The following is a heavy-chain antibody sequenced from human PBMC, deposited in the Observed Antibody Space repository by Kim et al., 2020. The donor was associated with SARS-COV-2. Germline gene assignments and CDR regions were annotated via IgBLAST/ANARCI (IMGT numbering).Heavy chain of an antibody. CDR2: ILVGGGT. J-gene: IGHJ6*02. Sequence: GGSLRLSCEASGFTFSSYAVSWVRQAPGKGLEWVSAILVGGGTYYANSMKGRFTISRDNSKNTLSLQMKSLRVEDTAVYYCAKYLTGSSYCGLDVWGQGTTVTVSS. V-gene: IGHV3-23*01. CDR1: GFTFSSYA. CDR3: AKYLTGSSYCGLDV.